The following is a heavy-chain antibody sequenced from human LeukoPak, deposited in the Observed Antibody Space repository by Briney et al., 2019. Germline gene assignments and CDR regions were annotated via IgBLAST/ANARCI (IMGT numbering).Heavy chain of an antibody. D-gene: IGHD2-15*01. CDR2: IKEDGGET. CDR3: AKRVRDIVVVVAVFKHGNYYYYMDV. CDR1: GFTFSSEW. V-gene: IGHV3-7*03. J-gene: IGHJ6*03. Sequence: PGGSLRLSCAASGFTFSSEWMSWLRQAPGEGLECVASIKEDGGETHYVDSVKGRFTISRHNAKKSLYLEMNSLRAEDTSVYYCAKRVRDIVVVVAVFKHGNYYYYMDVWGKGTTVTVSS.